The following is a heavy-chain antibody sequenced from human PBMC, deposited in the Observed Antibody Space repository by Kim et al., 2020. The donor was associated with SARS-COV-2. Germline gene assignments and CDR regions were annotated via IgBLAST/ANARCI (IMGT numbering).Heavy chain of an antibody. CDR3: ARGLPTRRYSSSWYRDWVTAESVYYYGMDV. J-gene: IGHJ6*02. CDR2: ISSSSSTI. Sequence: GGSLRLSCAASGFTFSSYSMNWVRQAPGKGLEWVSYISSSSSTIYYADSVKGRFTISRDNAKNSLYLQMNSLRDEDTAVYYCARGLPTRRYSSSWYRDWVTAESVYYYGMDVWGQGTTVTVSS. CDR1: GFTFSSYS. V-gene: IGHV3-48*02. D-gene: IGHD6-13*01.